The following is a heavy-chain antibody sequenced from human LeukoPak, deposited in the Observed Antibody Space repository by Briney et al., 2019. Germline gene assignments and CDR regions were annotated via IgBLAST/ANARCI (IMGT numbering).Heavy chain of an antibody. CDR3: ARPAGAVAGRKVNWYFDL. J-gene: IGHJ2*01. V-gene: IGHV4-59*01. CDR2: IYYSGST. Sequence: SETLSLTCTVSGGSISSYYWSWIRLPPGKGLEWIGYIYYSGSTNYNPSLKSRVTISVDTSKNQFSLKLSSVTAADTAVYYCARPAGAVAGRKVNWYFDLWGRGTLVTVSS. CDR1: GGSISSYY. D-gene: IGHD6-19*01.